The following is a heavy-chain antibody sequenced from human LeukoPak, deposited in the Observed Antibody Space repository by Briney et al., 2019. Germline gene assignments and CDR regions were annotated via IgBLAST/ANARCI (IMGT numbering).Heavy chain of an antibody. J-gene: IGHJ5*02. CDR1: GFTFSSYA. CDR2: ISYDGSNK. Sequence: GGSLRLSCAAPGFTFSSYAMHWVRQAPGKGLEWVAVISYDGSNKYYADSVKGRFTISRDNSKNTLYLQMNSLRAEDTAVYYCARGGSSWYDWFDPWGQGTLVTVSS. D-gene: IGHD6-13*01. V-gene: IGHV3-30-3*01. CDR3: ARGGSSWYDWFDP.